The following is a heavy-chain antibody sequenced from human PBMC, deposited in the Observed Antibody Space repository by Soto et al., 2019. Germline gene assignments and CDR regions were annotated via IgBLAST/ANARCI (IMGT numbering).Heavy chain of an antibody. Sequence: ASVKVSCKASGYTFTSYGISWVRQAPGQGLEWMGWISAYNGNTNYAQKLQGRVTMTTDTSTSTAYMELRSLRSDDTAVYYCAREIAAVDDRYSAEGWYYGMEVWGQGTTVTVSS. CDR3: AREIAAVDDRYSAEGWYYGMEV. D-gene: IGHD6-13*01. J-gene: IGHJ6*02. CDR1: GYTFTSYG. CDR2: ISAYNGNT. V-gene: IGHV1-18*04.